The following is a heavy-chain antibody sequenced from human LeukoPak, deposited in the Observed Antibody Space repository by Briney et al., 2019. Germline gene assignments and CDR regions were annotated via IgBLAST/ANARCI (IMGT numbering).Heavy chain of an antibody. Sequence: KPSETLSLTCTVSGGSISSHYWSWIRQSPGKGLEWIGYIYYSGSTYYNPSLKSRVTISVDTSKNQFSLKLSSVTAADTAVHYCARDYGDYEGNWFDPWGQGTLVTVSS. CDR3: ARDYGDYEGNWFDP. CDR2: IYYSGST. D-gene: IGHD4-17*01. J-gene: IGHJ5*02. V-gene: IGHV4-59*08. CDR1: GGSISSHY.